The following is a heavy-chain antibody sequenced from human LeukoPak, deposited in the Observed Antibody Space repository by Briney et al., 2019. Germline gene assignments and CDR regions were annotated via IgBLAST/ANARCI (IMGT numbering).Heavy chain of an antibody. V-gene: IGHV5-51*01. Sequence: GESLKISCKGSGYSFASYWIAWVRQMPRKGLGLLGIIYPGDSDTRYSPSFQGQVTISADKSISTAYLQWSSLQASDTAIYYCARAGIVGATAFDDWGQGTLVTVSS. CDR1: GYSFASYW. D-gene: IGHD1-26*01. J-gene: IGHJ4*02. CDR3: ARAGIVGATAFDD. CDR2: IYPGDSDT.